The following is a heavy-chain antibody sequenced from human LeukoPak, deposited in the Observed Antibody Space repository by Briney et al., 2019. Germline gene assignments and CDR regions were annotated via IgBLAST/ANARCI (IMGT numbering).Heavy chain of an antibody. J-gene: IGHJ4*02. V-gene: IGHV4-39*07. CDR1: GGSISSSSYY. Sequence: PSETLSLTCTVSGGSISSSSYYWGWIRQPPGKGLEWIGRIYYSGSTNYNPSLKSRVTISVDTSKNQFSLKLSSVTAADTAVYYCARADEDTAMVRFDYWGQGTLVTVSS. D-gene: IGHD5-18*01. CDR2: IYYSGST. CDR3: ARADEDTAMVRFDY.